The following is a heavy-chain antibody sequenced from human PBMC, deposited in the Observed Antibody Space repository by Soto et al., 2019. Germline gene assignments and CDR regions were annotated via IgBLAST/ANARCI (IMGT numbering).Heavy chain of an antibody. D-gene: IGHD3-22*01. CDR3: ARHGPRVYYDNSDYYYYGMDV. CDR1: GYTFINNW. CDR2: IYPGDSDP. Sequence: GESLKISCQASGYTFINNWIGWVRQMPGKGLEWMGIIYPGDSDPRYSPSFQGQVTISADKSTSTAYLQWSSLKASDTAMYYCARHGPRVYYDNSDYYYYGMDVWGQGTTVTVSS. V-gene: IGHV5-51*01. J-gene: IGHJ6*02.